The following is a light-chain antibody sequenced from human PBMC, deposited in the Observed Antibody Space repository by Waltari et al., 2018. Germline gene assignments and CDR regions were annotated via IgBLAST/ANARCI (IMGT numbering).Light chain of an antibody. J-gene: IGLJ3*02. Sequence: QTVVPPEPSLSVSPGGTVTLTCALSSGSLSTTSYTTWYQQTPGQAPRTLVYKANARSSGVPDRFSGSILGNTAALTITGAQADDESDYYCALYMGSGIWVFGGGTRLTVL. V-gene: IGLV8-61*01. CDR2: KAN. CDR3: ALYMGSGIWV. CDR1: SGSLSTTSY.